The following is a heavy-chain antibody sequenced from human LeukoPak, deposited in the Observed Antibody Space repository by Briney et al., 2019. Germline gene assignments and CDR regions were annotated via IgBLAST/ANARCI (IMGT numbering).Heavy chain of an antibody. J-gene: IGHJ4*02. Sequence: GGPLRLSCAASGFTFISYGMNWARQAPGKGLEWVSGITGRGESTYYADSVKGRFTISRDNSKNTLYLQMNSLRAGDTAIYYCAKDRRLASFDYGGQGTLVTVSS. D-gene: IGHD6-25*01. V-gene: IGHV3-23*01. CDR3: AKDRRLASFDY. CDR2: ITGRGEST. CDR1: GFTFISYG.